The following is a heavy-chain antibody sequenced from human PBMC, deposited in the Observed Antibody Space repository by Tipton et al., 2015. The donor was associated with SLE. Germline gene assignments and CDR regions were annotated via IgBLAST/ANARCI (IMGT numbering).Heavy chain of an antibody. Sequence: SLRLSCAASGFTFSSYGMHWVRQAPGKGLEWVSAISGSGKSTYYVDSVKGRFTISRDNSKNTRYLQMNSLRAEDTAVYYCAKAHRGTTGTTGYFDYWGQGTLVTGSS. CDR2: ISGSGKST. CDR1: GFTFSSYG. CDR3: AKAHRGTTGTTGYFDY. V-gene: IGHV3-23*01. J-gene: IGHJ4*02. D-gene: IGHD1-1*01.